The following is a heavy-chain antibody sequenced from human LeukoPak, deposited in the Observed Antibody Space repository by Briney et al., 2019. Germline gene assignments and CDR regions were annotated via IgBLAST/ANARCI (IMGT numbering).Heavy chain of an antibody. J-gene: IGHJ4*02. Sequence: PGGSLRLSCAASGFTFSIYAMTWVRQTPGKGLEWVSTITGSGGGTYYADSVKGRFTISRDNSKDTLYLQLNSLRAEDTAVYYCAREYSSGFDYWGQGTLVTVSS. V-gene: IGHV3-23*01. CDR1: GFTFSIYA. D-gene: IGHD6-19*01. CDR2: ITGSGGGT. CDR3: AREYSSGFDY.